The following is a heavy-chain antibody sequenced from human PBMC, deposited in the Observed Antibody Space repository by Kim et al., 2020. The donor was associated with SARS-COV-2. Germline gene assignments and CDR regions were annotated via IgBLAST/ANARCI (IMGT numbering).Heavy chain of an antibody. CDR3: AREGGGYNFDP. J-gene: IGHJ5*02. Sequence: GGSLRLSCAASGFTFSSYEMNWVRQAPGKGLEWVSYISSSGSTIYYADSVKGRFTISRDNAKNSLYLQMNSLRAEDTAVYYCAREGGGYNFDPWGQGTLVTVSS. V-gene: IGHV3-48*03. CDR2: ISSSGSTI. D-gene: IGHD3-22*01. CDR1: GFTFSSYE.